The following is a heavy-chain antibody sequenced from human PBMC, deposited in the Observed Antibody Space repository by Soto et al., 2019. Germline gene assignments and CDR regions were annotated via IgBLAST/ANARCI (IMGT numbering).Heavy chain of an antibody. Sequence: SETLSLTCTVSGGSISSYYWSWIRQPPGKGLEWIGYIYYSGSTNYNPSLKSRVTISVDTSKNQFSLKLSSVTAADTAVYYCARTTGVWSVNFDYWGQGTLVTVSS. D-gene: IGHD1-1*01. J-gene: IGHJ4*02. CDR3: ARTTGVWSVNFDY. CDR1: GGSISSYY. CDR2: IYYSGST. V-gene: IGHV4-59*01.